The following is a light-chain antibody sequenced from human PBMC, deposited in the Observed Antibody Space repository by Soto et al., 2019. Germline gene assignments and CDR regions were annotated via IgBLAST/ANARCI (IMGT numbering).Light chain of an antibody. J-gene: IGKJ1*01. CDR2: DAS. Sequence: EIVMTQSPPTLAVSPGERATLSCRASQSVGSNLAWYQQKPGQAPRLLIYDASTRATGIPDRFSGSGSGTEFTLTISSLQSEDFAIYCCQQYSNWPTFGQGTKVDIK. V-gene: IGKV3-15*01. CDR1: QSVGSN. CDR3: QQYSNWPT.